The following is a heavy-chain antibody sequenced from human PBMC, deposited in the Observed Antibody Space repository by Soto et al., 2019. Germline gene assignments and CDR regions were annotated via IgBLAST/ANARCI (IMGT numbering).Heavy chain of an antibody. V-gene: IGHV1-3*01. CDR2: INAGNGNT. CDR1: GYTFTSYA. CDR3: ARDSGSYYNWFDP. Sequence: ASVKVSCKASGYTFTSYAMHWVRQAPGQRLEWMGWINAGNGNTKYSQKFQGRVTITRDTSASTAYMELSSLRSEDTAVYYCARDSGSYYNWFDPWGQGTLVTVSS. D-gene: IGHD1-26*01. J-gene: IGHJ5*02.